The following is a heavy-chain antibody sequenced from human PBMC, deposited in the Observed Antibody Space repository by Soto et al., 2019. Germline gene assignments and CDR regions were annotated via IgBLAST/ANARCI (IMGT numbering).Heavy chain of an antibody. D-gene: IGHD7-27*01. CDR3: ARRWGRTFDY. CDR1: GGSFRGYY. Sequence: ETLSLTCAVYGGSFRGYYWNWFRQPPGKGLEWIGEINQSGGANYSPSLKSRVTISVDTSKNQFSLKLSSVTAADTAVYYCARRWGRTFDYWGQGTLVTVSS. CDR2: INQSGGA. J-gene: IGHJ4*02. V-gene: IGHV4-34*01.